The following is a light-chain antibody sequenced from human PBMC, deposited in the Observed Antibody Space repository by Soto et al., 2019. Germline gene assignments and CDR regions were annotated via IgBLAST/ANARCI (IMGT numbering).Light chain of an antibody. J-gene: IGKJ1*01. CDR1: QSVLYSSNNKNY. CDR2: WAS. Sequence: DIVMTQSPDSLAVSLGERATINCKSSQSVLYSSNNKNYLAWYQQKPVQPPKLLIYWASTRESGVPDRFSGSGSWTDFTLTISSLQAEDVAVYCCQQYYSTPKTFGQGTKVEIK. CDR3: QQYYSTPKT. V-gene: IGKV4-1*01.